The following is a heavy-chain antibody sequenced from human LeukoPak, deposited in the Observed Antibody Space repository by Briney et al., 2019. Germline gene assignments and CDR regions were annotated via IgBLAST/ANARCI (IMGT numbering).Heavy chain of an antibody. CDR3: ARDRCEGYCTSFDS. D-gene: IGHD2-8*01. CDR1: GGSIRNYY. Sequence: PSETLSLTCTVSGGSIRNYYWSWIRQPAGKGLEWIGRIHSSGSTNYNPSLKSRVTTSVDKSKNQFSLRLSSVIAADTAVYFCARDRCEGYCTSFDSWGQGTLVTVSS. J-gene: IGHJ5*01. V-gene: IGHV4-4*07. CDR2: IHSSGST.